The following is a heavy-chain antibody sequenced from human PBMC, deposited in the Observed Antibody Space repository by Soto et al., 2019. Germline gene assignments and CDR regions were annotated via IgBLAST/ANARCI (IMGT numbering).Heavy chain of an antibody. Sequence: GGSLRLSCAASGFSLGGYAMHWVRQAPGKGLEWVAFTSYDGSNQAYSDSVRGRFTISRDNSKNTVSLQMNSLRIEDTAVYYCAREVGSHTIPPGDYWGQGALVTVSS. J-gene: IGHJ4*02. D-gene: IGHD2-21*01. CDR2: TSYDGSNQ. CDR1: GFSLGGYA. V-gene: IGHV3-30-3*01. CDR3: AREVGSHTIPPGDY.